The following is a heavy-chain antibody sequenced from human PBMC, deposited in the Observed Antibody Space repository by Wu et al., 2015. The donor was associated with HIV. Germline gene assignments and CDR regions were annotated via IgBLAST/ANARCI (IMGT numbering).Heavy chain of an antibody. CDR2: MNPNSGNT. CDR1: GYTFSAYD. Sequence: QVQLVQSETEMKKPGASLKVSCKASGYTFSAYDINWVRQAPGQGLEWVGWMNPNSGNTGYPQKFQGRVTMTRDTSISTAYMELSSLRSEDTAVYYCARVRKRLEMATIALGYWGQGTLVTVSS. CDR3: ARVRKRLEMATIALGY. D-gene: IGHD5-24*01. J-gene: IGHJ4*02. V-gene: IGHV1-8*01.